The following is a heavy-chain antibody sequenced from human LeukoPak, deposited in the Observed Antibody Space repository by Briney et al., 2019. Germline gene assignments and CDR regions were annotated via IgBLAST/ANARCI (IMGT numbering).Heavy chain of an antibody. D-gene: IGHD4-17*01. CDR2: ISSSGSTI. J-gene: IGHJ4*02. Sequence: GGSLRLSCAASGFTFSDYYMSWIRQVPGKGLEWVSYISSSGSTIYYADSVKGRFTISRDNAKNSLYLQMNSLRAEDTAVYYCAKRPSDYGDYVSYFDYWGQGTLVTVSS. CDR1: GFTFSDYY. V-gene: IGHV3-11*01. CDR3: AKRPSDYGDYVSYFDY.